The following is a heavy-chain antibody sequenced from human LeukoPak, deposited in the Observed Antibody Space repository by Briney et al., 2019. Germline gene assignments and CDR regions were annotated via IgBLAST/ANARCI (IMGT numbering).Heavy chain of an antibody. D-gene: IGHD1-1*01. CDR3: AKGSRTGQFPMDV. J-gene: IGHJ6*02. CDR1: GFTASTYG. CDR2: IVGGAGYT. V-gene: IGHV3-23*01. Sequence: GGSLRLSCAASGFTASTYGVSWVRQAPGKGLQRVSAIVGGAGYTFYADSVKGRFTISRDNSWNSVYLQMNSLRDDDTAVYYCAKGSRTGQFPMDVWGQGTTVTVSS.